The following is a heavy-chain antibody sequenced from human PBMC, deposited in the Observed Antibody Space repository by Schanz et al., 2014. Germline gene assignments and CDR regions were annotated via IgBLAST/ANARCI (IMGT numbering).Heavy chain of an antibody. J-gene: IGHJ4*02. CDR3: ARPRFDYGEVDY. D-gene: IGHD4-17*01. V-gene: IGHV3-72*01. CDR2: VRNKNNRYTT. Sequence: EVQLVESGGGLVQPGGSLRLSCAASGFTFSDHYMDWVRQAPGKGLEWVGRVRNKNNRYTTEYAASVKGRFTISRDRFQNTLYLRMSSLRAEDTAVYYCARPRFDYGEVDYWGQGTLVTVSS. CDR1: GFTFSDHY.